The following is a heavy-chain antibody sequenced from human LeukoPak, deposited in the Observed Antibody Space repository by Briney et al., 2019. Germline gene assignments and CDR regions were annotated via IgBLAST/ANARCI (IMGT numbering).Heavy chain of an antibody. CDR2: INPNSGGT. CDR3: ARSSGYSYMYYFDY. J-gene: IGHJ4*02. CDR1: GYTFTDYY. V-gene: IGHV1-2*02. D-gene: IGHD5-18*01. Sequence: EASVKVSCKASGYTFTDYYMHWVRQAPGQGLEWMGWINPNSGGTYYAQKFQGRVTLTRDTTISAAYMELTSLRSDDTAVYYCARSSGYSYMYYFDYWGQGTLVTVSS.